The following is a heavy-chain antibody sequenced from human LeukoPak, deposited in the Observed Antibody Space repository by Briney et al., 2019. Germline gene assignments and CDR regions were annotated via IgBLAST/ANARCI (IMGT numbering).Heavy chain of an antibody. CDR1: GGTFSSYT. V-gene: IGHV1-69*06. Sequence: VASVYVSCKASGGTFSSYTISWVRQAPGQGLEWMGGIIPIFGTANYAQKFQGRVTITADKSTSTAYMELSSLRSEDTAVYYCASGPSSSWYGYYYYMDVWGKGTTVTVSS. J-gene: IGHJ6*03. CDR3: ASGPSSSWYGYYYYMDV. D-gene: IGHD6-13*01. CDR2: IIPIFGTA.